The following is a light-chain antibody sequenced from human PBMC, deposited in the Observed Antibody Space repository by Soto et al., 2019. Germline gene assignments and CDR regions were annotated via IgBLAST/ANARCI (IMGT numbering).Light chain of an antibody. CDR3: QHYNSYSEA. CDR2: AAS. V-gene: IGKV1-9*01. J-gene: IGKJ1*01. CDR1: QGISTY. Sequence: DIQLTQSPSFLSASVGDRVTMTCRASQGISTYLAWYQQKPGKAPKLLIYAASTLQSGVPSRFSGSGSGTEFALAISSLQPEDFATYYCQHYNSYSEAFGQGTKVDI.